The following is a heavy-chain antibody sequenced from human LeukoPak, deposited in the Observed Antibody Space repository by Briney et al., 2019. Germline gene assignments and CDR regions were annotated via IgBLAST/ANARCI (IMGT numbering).Heavy chain of an antibody. CDR3: AREEYSSSQEDY. Sequence: GGSLRLSCAAPGFTFSSYEMNWVRQAPGKGLEWVSYISSSGSTIYYADSVKGRFTISRDNAKNSLYLQMNSLRAEDTAVYYCAREEYSSSQEDYWGQGTLVTVSS. CDR1: GFTFSSYE. V-gene: IGHV3-48*03. J-gene: IGHJ4*02. CDR2: ISSSGSTI. D-gene: IGHD6-6*01.